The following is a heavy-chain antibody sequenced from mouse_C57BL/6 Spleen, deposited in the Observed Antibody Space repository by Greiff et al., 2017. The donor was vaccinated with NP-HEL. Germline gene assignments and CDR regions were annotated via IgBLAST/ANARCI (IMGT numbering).Heavy chain of an antibody. Sequence: QVQLKQPGAELVRPGTSVKLSCKASGYTFTSYWMHWVKQRPGQGLEWIGVIDPSDSYTNYNQKFKGKATLTVDTSSSTAYMQLSSLTSEDSAVYYCARSGDGYYGLGFAYWGQGTLVTVSA. CDR1: GYTFTSYW. CDR2: IDPSDSYT. D-gene: IGHD2-3*01. V-gene: IGHV1-59*01. J-gene: IGHJ3*01. CDR3: ARSGDGYYGLGFAY.